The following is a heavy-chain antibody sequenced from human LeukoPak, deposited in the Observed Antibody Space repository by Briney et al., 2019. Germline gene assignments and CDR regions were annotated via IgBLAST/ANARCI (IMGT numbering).Heavy chain of an antibody. D-gene: IGHD6-13*01. J-gene: IGHJ6*02. CDR1: GYTFTTYA. CDR2: INACNGNT. Sequence: ASVKVSCKTSGYTFTTYAIHWVRQAPGQRHEWMGWINACNGNTQYSQKFQGRVTITRDTSASTAYMQLSSPKSEDTAVYYCASPYPGIAAAGHSFYYGMDVWGQGTTVTVSS. V-gene: IGHV1-3*01. CDR3: ASPYPGIAAAGHSFYYGMDV.